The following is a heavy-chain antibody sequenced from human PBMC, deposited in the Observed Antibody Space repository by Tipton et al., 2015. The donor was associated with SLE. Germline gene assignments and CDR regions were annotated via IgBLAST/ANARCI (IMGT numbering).Heavy chain of an antibody. Sequence: QSGPEVKKPGASVKVSCKASGYTFTSYGISWVRQAPGQGLEWMGWISACNGNTNYAQKLQGRVAMTTDTSTSTAYMELRSLRSDDTAVYYCARDVMVQGVIAAAFDYWGQGTLVTVSS. CDR3: ARDVMVQGVIAAAFDY. D-gene: IGHD3-10*01. CDR1: GYTFTSYG. V-gene: IGHV1-18*01. CDR2: ISACNGNT. J-gene: IGHJ4*02.